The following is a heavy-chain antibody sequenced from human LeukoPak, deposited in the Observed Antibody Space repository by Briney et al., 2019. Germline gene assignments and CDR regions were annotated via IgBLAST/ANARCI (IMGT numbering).Heavy chain of an antibody. CDR3: ARVYYSGFSFDY. Sequence: ASETLSLTCTVSGDSISGRSYYWGWIRQPPGKGLEWIGSIYFSGSAYYNSSLKSRVTISVDTSKSQFSLKLRSVTAADTAVYYCARVYYSGFSFDYWGQGTLVTVSS. V-gene: IGHV4-39*01. CDR1: GDSISGRSYY. CDR2: IYFSGSA. D-gene: IGHD3-10*01. J-gene: IGHJ4*02.